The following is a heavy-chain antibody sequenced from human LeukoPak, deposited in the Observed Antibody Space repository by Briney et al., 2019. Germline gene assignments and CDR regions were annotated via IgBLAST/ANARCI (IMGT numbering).Heavy chain of an antibody. V-gene: IGHV4-30-2*01. J-gene: IGHJ1*01. CDR1: GGSITSASYS. Sequence: SQTLSLTCGDFGGSITSASYSWSWIRQPPGKGLEWIGYIYHSGSTYYIAPLRSRITISLDRSKNQFSLVLKSLTAADTAVYYCASSYNSVDSYSPYNYILPRVQRTLVTVSS. CDR2: IYHSGST. CDR3: ASSYNSVDSYSPYNYILP. D-gene: IGHD1-1*01.